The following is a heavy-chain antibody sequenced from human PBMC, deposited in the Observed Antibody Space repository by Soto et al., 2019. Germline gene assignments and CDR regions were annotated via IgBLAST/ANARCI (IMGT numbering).Heavy chain of an antibody. CDR2: ISGSGGST. Sequence: GGSLRLSCAASGFTFSSYAMSWVRQAPGKGLEWVSDISGSGGSTYHADSVKGRFTISRDNSKNTLYLQMHSLRAEDTAVYYCAKTVVAATWGFDAFDIWGQGTMVTVSS. CDR3: AKTVVAATWGFDAFDI. J-gene: IGHJ3*02. V-gene: IGHV3-23*01. D-gene: IGHD2-15*01. CDR1: GFTFSSYA.